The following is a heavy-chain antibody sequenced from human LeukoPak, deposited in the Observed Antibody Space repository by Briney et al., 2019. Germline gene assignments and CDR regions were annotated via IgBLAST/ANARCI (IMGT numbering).Heavy chain of an antibody. CDR2: IIPIFGTA. J-gene: IGHJ5*02. D-gene: IGHD3-3*01. V-gene: IGHV1-69*01. Sequence: SVKVSCKASGGTFSSYAISWVRQAPGQGLEWMGGIIPIFGTANYAQKFQGRVTITADESTSTAYMGLSSLRSEDTAVHYCARAYMNVWSGYYPSSNWFDPWGQGPLVTVSS. CDR3: ARAYMNVWSGYYPSSNWFDP. CDR1: GGTFSSYA.